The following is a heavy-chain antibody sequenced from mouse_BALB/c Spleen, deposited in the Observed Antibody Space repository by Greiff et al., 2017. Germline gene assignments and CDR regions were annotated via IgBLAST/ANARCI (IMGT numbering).Heavy chain of an antibody. J-gene: IGHJ1*01. V-gene: IGHV1-7*01. Sequence: QVQLQQSGAELAKPGASVKMSCKASGYTFTSYWMHWVKQRPGQGLEWIGYINPSTGYTEYNQKFKDKATLTADKSSSTAYMQLSSLTSEDSAVYYCAREGYGDVRGAGTTVTVSS. D-gene: IGHD1-1*02. CDR1: GYTFTSYW. CDR3: AREGYGDV. CDR2: INPSTGYT.